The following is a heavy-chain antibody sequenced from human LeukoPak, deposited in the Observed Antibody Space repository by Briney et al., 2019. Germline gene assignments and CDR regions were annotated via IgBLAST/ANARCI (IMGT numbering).Heavy chain of an antibody. CDR2: IYYSGST. CDR1: GGSISSYY. J-gene: IGHJ4*02. V-gene: IGHV4-59*01. CDR3: ARTNYYGSGSMPYY. Sequence: SETLSLTCTVSGGSISSYYWSWIRQPPGEGLEWIGYIYYSGSTNYNPSLKSRVTISVDTSKNQFSLKLSSVTAADTAVYYCARTNYYGSGSMPYYWGQGTLVTVSS. D-gene: IGHD3-10*01.